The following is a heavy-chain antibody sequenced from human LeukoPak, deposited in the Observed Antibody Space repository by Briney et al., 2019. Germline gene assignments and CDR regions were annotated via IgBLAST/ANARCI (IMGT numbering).Heavy chain of an antibody. CDR1: RFTFDDYA. D-gene: IGHD3-10*01. CDR2: ISWNSGSI. Sequence: PGGSLRLSCAASRFTFDDYAMHWVRQAPGKGLEWVSGISWNSGSIGYADSVKGRFTISRDNAKNSLYLQMNSLRTEDTALYYCAKEGDYGSGSYLRAFDYWGQGTLVTVTS. CDR3: AKEGDYGSGSYLRAFDY. J-gene: IGHJ4*02. V-gene: IGHV3-9*01.